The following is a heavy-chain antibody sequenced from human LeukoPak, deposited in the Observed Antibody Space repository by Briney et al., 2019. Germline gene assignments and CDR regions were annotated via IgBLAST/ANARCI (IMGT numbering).Heavy chain of an antibody. Sequence: ASVKVSCKASGYTFTGYYMHWVRQAPGQGLEWMGWINPNSGGTNYAQKFQGRVTMTRDTSISTAYMELSRLRSDDTAVYYCAREGGVAAAGTPFDYWGQGTLVTVSS. D-gene: IGHD6-13*01. J-gene: IGHJ4*02. V-gene: IGHV1-2*02. CDR3: AREGGVAAAGTPFDY. CDR2: INPNSGGT. CDR1: GYTFTGYY.